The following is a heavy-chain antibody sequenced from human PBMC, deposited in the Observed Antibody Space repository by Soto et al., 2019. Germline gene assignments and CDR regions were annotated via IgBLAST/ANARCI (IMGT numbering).Heavy chain of an antibody. V-gene: IGHV3-30*18. CDR1: GFTFSSYG. CDR3: AKAILLPIQYYYGMDV. CDR2: ISYDGSNK. D-gene: IGHD2-2*02. Sequence: QVQLVESGGGVVQPGRSLRLSCAASGFTFSSYGMHWVRQAPGKGLEWVAVISYDGSNKYYADSVKGRFTISRDNSKNTLYLQMNSLRAEDTAVYYCAKAILLPIQYYYGMDVWGQGTTVTVSS. J-gene: IGHJ6*02.